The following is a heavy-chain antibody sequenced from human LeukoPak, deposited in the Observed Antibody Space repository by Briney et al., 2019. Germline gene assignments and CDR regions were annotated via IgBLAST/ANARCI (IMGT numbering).Heavy chain of an antibody. D-gene: IGHD3-16*02. V-gene: IGHV3-23*01. CDR2: ISGSGGST. CDR1: GFTFSSYA. CDR3: AKGLLRLGELSLHYFDY. Sequence: GGSLRLSCAASGFTFSSYAMSWVRQAPGKGLEWVSAISGSGGSTYYADSVKGRFTIFRDNSKNTLYLQMNSLRAEDTAVYYCAKGLLRLGELSLHYFDYWGQGTLVTVSS. J-gene: IGHJ4*02.